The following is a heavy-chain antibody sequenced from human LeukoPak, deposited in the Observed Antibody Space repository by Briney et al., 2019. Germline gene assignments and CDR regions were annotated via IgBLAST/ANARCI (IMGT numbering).Heavy chain of an antibody. CDR2: ISAYYGNT. CDR1: GGTFSSYA. D-gene: IGHD3-22*01. Sequence: ASVKVSCKASGGTFSSYAISWVRQAPGQGLEWMGWISAYYGNTNYAQKLQGRVTMTTDTSTSTAYMELRSLRSDDTAVYYCARDTDYYDSSGYFLDWGQGTLVTVSS. J-gene: IGHJ4*02. CDR3: ARDTDYYDSSGYFLD. V-gene: IGHV1-18*01.